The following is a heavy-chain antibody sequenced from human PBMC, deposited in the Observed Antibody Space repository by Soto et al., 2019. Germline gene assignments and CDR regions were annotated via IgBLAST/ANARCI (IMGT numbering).Heavy chain of an antibody. CDR3: ARGKAYYDYVWGSYRYSPTAN. D-gene: IGHD3-16*02. CDR1: GGTFSSYA. Sequence: SVKVSCKASGGTFSSYAISWVRQAPGQGLEWMGGIIPIFGTANYAQKFQGRVTITADESTSTAYMELSSLRSEDTAVYYCARGKAYYDYVWGSYRYSPTANWGQGTLVTVSS. V-gene: IGHV1-69*13. J-gene: IGHJ4*02. CDR2: IIPIFGTA.